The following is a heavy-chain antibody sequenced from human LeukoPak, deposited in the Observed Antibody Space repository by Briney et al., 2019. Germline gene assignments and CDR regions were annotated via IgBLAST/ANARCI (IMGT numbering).Heavy chain of an antibody. D-gene: IGHD3-22*01. CDR1: GGSISSSSYY. J-gene: IGHJ4*02. Sequence: SETLSLTCTVSGGSISSSSYYWGWIRQPPGKGLEWIGSIYYSGSTYYNPSLKSRVTISVDTSKNQFSLKLSSVTAADTAVYYCARRHYYDSSGYYYYWGQGTLVTVSS. CDR2: IYYSGST. V-gene: IGHV4-39*01. CDR3: ARRHYYDSSGYYYY.